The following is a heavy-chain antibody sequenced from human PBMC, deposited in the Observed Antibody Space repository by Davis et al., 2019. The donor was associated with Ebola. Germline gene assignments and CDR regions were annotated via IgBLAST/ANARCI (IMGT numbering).Heavy chain of an antibody. V-gene: IGHV5-10-1*01. CDR3: ARSDLGDVYNPTPDFAH. CDR2: IHPRYSYT. Sequence: GESLKISCQGFFDPFPRSCLPWVLQIPGPVLALLWRIHPRYSYTLYSPSFHVHVPISVDKSITTAYVHWSSLEASDTAMYYCARSDLGDVYNPTPDFAHWGQGTLVTVSS. D-gene: IGHD5-24*01. CDR1: FDPFPRSC. J-gene: IGHJ4*02.